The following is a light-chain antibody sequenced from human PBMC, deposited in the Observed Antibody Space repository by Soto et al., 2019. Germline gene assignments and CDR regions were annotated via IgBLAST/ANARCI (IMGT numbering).Light chain of an antibody. V-gene: IGLV2-14*01. CDR2: DVN. CDR1: SSDVGGYNH. CDR3: SSSTTTGTYL. Sequence: QSALTQPASVSGSPGQSITISCTGTSSDVGGYNHVSWYQQHAGEAPKVMIYDVNNRPSGVSNRFSGSKSGNTASLTISGLQAEDEADYYCSSSTTTGTYLFGTGTKLTVL. J-gene: IGLJ1*01.